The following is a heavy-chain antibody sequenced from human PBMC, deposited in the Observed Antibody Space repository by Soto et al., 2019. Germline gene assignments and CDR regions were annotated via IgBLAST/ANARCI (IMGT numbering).Heavy chain of an antibody. CDR3: ARGKGMEENYYYHGMDV. Sequence: TVQVPRKASGGTFSSYAISWVRQAPGQGLEWMGGIIPIFGTANYAQKFQDRVTITRDTSASIAYMELSSLRSEDTAVYYCARGKGMEENYYYHGMDVWGQGTTVTVSS. CDR1: GGTFSSYA. V-gene: IGHV1-69*05. J-gene: IGHJ6*02. D-gene: IGHD1-1*01. CDR2: IIPIFGTA.